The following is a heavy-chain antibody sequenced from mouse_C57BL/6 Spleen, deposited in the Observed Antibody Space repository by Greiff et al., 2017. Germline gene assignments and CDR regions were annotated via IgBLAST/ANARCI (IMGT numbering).Heavy chain of an antibody. CDR3: TDYEYDTKVDY. CDR2: IDPETGGT. J-gene: IGHJ4*01. V-gene: IGHV1-15*01. Sequence: QVQLQQSGAELVRPGASVTLSCKASGYTFTDYEMHWVKQTPVHGLEWIGAIDPETGGTAYNQKFKGKAILNADKSSSTAYIELRSLTSEDSAVYYCTDYEYDTKVDYWGQGTSVTVSS. CDR1: GYTFTDYE. D-gene: IGHD2-4*01.